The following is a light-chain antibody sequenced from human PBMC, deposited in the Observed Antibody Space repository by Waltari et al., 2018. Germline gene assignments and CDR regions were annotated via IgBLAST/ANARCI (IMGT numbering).Light chain of an antibody. CDR2: DVS. CDR3: CSYAGSSTFV. CDR1: SIDIGHYDY. V-gene: IGLV2-14*03. J-gene: IGLJ2*01. Sequence: QSALTQPASVSGSPGQSISISCTGTSIDIGHYDYVSWYQQQPGKAPKLMIYDVSHRPSGVSNRFSGSKSGNTASLTISGLQAEDEADYYCCSYAGSSTFVFGGGTKLTVL.